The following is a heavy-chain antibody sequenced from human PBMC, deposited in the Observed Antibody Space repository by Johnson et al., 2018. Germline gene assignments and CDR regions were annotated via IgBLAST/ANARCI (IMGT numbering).Heavy chain of an antibody. J-gene: IGHJ3*02. Sequence: VQLVEAGGGLVQRGGSLRLCCAASGLSFSSYWMSWVRQAPGKGLEWVANIKQDGSEKYDVDSVKGRFTLPRDNAKNSLYLQMNSLRSEDNAVYYCAKEMTTDAFDIWGQGTMVTVSS. CDR1: GLSFSSYW. CDR3: AKEMTTDAFDI. CDR2: IKQDGSEK. V-gene: IGHV3-7*01. D-gene: IGHD4-17*01.